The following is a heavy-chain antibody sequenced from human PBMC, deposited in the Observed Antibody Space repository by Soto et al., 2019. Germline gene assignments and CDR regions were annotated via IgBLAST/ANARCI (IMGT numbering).Heavy chain of an antibody. CDR1: GYTFTSYA. CDR3: ARDLGGWPDY. Sequence: QVQLVQSGAEVKKPGASVKVSCKASGYTFTSYAMHWVRQAPGQRLEWMGWINAGNGNTKYSQKFQGRVTVTKDTSASTAYMELSSLRSEDTSVYYCARDLGGWPDYWGQGTLVTVSS. CDR2: INAGNGNT. D-gene: IGHD2-15*01. J-gene: IGHJ4*02. V-gene: IGHV1-3*01.